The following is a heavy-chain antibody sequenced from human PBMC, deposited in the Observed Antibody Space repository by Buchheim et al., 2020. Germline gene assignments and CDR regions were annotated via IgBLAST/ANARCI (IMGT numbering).Heavy chain of an antibody. D-gene: IGHD3-22*01. J-gene: IGHJ3*02. CDR1: GDTFTDYY. V-gene: IGHV1-2*02. CDR3: AKRYYDTTGYDLWAFDI. CDR2: INPNSGAT. Sequence: QVELVQSGAEVKNPRASVKVSCQASGDTFTDYYIHWVRQAPGQGLEWMGWINPNSGATNYAQKFQGRVTMTRGTSISTASLDLSRLTFDDTAVYYCAKRYYDTTGYDLWAFDIWGQGT.